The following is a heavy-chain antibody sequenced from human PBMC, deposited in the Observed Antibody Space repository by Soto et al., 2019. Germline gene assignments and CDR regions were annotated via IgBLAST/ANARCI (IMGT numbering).Heavy chain of an antibody. J-gene: IGHJ6*02. D-gene: IGHD2-15*01. Sequence: SGKVSCKASGGTFSSYAISWVRQAPGQGLEWMGGIIPIFGTANYAQKFQGRVTITADESTSTAYMELSSLRSEDTAVYYCARDNIYCRGGSCYYHYGMDVWGQGTTVTVSS. V-gene: IGHV1-69*13. CDR3: ARDNIYCRGGSCYYHYGMDV. CDR1: GGTFSSYA. CDR2: IIPIFGTA.